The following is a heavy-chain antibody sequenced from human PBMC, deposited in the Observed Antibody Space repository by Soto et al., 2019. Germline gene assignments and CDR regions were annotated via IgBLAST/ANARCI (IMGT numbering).Heavy chain of an antibody. CDR3: APYGSGIYYISRDQY. Sequence: QVQLQQWGAGLLKPSETLSLTCAVYGGSFSGYCWSWIRQSPGKGLEWIGEIDHNGHTNYNPSLKSRVTLSVEKYKNQISLRRCTTSAADTATFYCAPYGSGIYYISRDQYWSKGTLVTVSS. CDR2: IDHNGHT. CDR1: GGSFSGYC. J-gene: IGHJ4*02. D-gene: IGHD3-10*01. V-gene: IGHV4-34*01.